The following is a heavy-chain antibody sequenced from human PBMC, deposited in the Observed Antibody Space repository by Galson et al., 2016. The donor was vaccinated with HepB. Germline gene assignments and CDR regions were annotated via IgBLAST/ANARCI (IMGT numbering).Heavy chain of an antibody. V-gene: IGHV4-61*02. Sequence: TLSLTCTVSGGSITGDTYYWSWIRQPAGKGLEWIGRIYTSGRTNYNPSLESRATLSLDTSRNQFSLTLSSVTAADTAVYYCAREFTYWGQGTLVTVSS. CDR2: IYTSGRT. D-gene: IGHD3-10*01. CDR3: AREFTY. J-gene: IGHJ4*02. CDR1: GGSITGDTYY.